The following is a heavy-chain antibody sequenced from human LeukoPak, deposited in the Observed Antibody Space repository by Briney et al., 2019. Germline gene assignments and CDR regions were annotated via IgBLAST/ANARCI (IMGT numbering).Heavy chain of an antibody. Sequence: GGTLRLSCSASGFTFSSYSMNWVHQAPGKGLEWISHISRSSSITYYADSVKGRFTNSRDNAKNSLDLQMNSLSAEDTAVYYCASGIDYWGQGTLVTVSS. V-gene: IGHV3-48*01. J-gene: IGHJ4*02. CDR3: ASGIDY. CDR1: GFTFSSYS. CDR2: ISRSSSIT.